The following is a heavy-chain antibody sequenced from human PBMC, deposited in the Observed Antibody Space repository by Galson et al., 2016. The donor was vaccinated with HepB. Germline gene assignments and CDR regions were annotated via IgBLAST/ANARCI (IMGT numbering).Heavy chain of an antibody. D-gene: IGHD4-23*01. CDR1: GFAFSSHW. CDR3: GRDHSVVLTTAYNWFDP. CDR2: INSDGTIS. V-gene: IGHV3-74*01. Sequence: SLRLSCAASGFAFSSHWMHWVRQDLGKGLVWVSRINSDGTISNYADSVKGRFTISRDNAKNTLYLRMNSLRVEDTAVYYCGRDHSVVLTTAYNWFDPWGQGTLVTVAS. J-gene: IGHJ5*02.